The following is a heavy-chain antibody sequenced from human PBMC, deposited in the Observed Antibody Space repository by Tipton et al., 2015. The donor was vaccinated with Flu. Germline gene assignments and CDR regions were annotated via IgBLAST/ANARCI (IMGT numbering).Heavy chain of an antibody. CDR2: IYGGGTT. Sequence: SLRLSCAASGFTVTSSYMSWVRQAPGKGLEWVSVIYGGGTTDYADSVKGRFTISRDKSKNALYLQMSSLRAEDTAVYYCAREGGYSTGFSRIDTWGQGTLVIVSS. D-gene: IGHD2-8*02. CDR1: GFTVTSSY. J-gene: IGHJ5*02. CDR3: AREGGYSTGFSRIDT. V-gene: IGHV3-53*01.